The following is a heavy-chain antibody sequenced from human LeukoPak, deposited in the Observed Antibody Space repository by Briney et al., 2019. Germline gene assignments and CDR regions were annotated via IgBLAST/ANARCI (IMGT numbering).Heavy chain of an antibody. J-gene: IGHJ6*03. CDR2: INPNSGGT. CDR1: GYSFTGYQ. Sequence: ASVKVSCKASGYSFTGYQMHWVRQAPGQGLEWMGWINPNSGGTNYAQKFQGRVTMTRDTSISTAYMELSRLRSDDTAVYYCARDFNYYDSSGYQYYYYYYMDVWGKGTTVTVSS. D-gene: IGHD3-22*01. V-gene: IGHV1-2*02. CDR3: ARDFNYYDSSGYQYYYYYYMDV.